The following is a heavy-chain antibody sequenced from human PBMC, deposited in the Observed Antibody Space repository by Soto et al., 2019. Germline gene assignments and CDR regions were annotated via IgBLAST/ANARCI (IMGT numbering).Heavy chain of an antibody. Sequence: EVQLVEFGGDLVQPGGSLRLSCAASAFTFSDYWMHWVRQVPGKGLVWVSRINTDGSGTSYADFVKGRFTISRDNAKNTVFLQMNSLSADDTAVYYCATLQLAGPDYWGQGTLVTVSS. CDR1: AFTFSDYW. J-gene: IGHJ4*02. CDR3: ATLQLAGPDY. V-gene: IGHV3-74*01. D-gene: IGHD6-19*01. CDR2: INTDGSGT.